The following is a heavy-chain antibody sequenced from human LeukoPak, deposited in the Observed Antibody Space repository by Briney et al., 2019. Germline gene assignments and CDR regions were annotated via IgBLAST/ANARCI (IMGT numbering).Heavy chain of an antibody. CDR3: ARDGYNGSPIDF. Sequence: GGSLRLSCAASAFTFSDYAFNWVRQAPGKGLEWVAVISYDGTDKDYVDSVKGRFTISRDNSKDTLYLQMNSLRGEDSAVYYCARDGYNGSPIDFWGQGTLVTVSS. D-gene: IGHD5-24*01. CDR1: AFTFSDYA. J-gene: IGHJ4*02. CDR2: ISYDGTDK. V-gene: IGHV3-30*01.